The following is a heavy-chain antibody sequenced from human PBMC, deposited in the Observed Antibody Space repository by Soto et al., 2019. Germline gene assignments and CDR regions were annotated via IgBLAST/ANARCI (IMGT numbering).Heavy chain of an antibody. CDR1: GFTFTNYW. CDR3: ARGQGLDAY. Sequence: EVLLVESGGGLVQPGGSLRLSCEASGFTFTNYWMTWVRQAPGKGLEWVANIKKDGSETYYVESVKGRFTISRDNAKKSLFLQMNSLRGEDTAVYDCARGQGLDAYWGQGTLVTVSS. J-gene: IGHJ4*02. CDR2: IKKDGSET. V-gene: IGHV3-7*04. D-gene: IGHD6-6*01.